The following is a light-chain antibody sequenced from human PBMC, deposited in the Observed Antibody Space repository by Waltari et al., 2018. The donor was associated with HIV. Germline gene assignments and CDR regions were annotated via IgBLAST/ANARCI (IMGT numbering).Light chain of an antibody. V-gene: IGLV2-8*01. CDR2: EVT. Sequence: QSPLTQPPSASGSPGQSVTISCTATPSYFARYNFVSCSQHHPGKAPKLVISEVTKRPSGVPGRFSGSKSGTTASLTVSGLQAEDEADYYCSSYANKNGFYVVFGGGTRLTVL. CDR3: SSYANKNGFYVV. J-gene: IGLJ2*01. CDR1: PSYFARYNF.